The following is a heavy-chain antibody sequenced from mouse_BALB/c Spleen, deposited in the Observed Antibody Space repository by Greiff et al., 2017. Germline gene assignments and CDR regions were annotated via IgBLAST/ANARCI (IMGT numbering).Heavy chain of an antibody. V-gene: IGHV1-9*01. Sequence: QVQLQQFGAELVKPGASVKISCKASGYTFSSYWIEWVKQRPGHGLEWIGEILPGSGSTNYNEKFKGKATFTADTSSNTAYMQLSSLTSEDSAVYYCARRLYYFDDWGQGTTLTVSS. J-gene: IGHJ2*01. CDR1: GYTFSSYW. CDR3: ARRLYYFDD. CDR2: ILPGSGST.